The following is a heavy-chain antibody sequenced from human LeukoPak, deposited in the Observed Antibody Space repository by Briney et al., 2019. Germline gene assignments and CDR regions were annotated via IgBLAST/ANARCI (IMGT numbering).Heavy chain of an antibody. D-gene: IGHD3-16*02. CDR2: ISSGSRYI. CDR1: GFTFSTYS. CDR3: ARGFLSS. Sequence: GGSLRLSCAASGFTFSTYSMNWVRQAPGKGLEWVSSISSGSRYIYYADSVKGRFTISRDNAKNLLFLQMNSLRAEDTAVYYCARGFLSSWGQGTLVTVSS. V-gene: IGHV3-21*01. J-gene: IGHJ5*02.